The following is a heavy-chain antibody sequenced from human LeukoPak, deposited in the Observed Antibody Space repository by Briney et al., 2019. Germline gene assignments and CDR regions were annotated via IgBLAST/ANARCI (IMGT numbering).Heavy chain of an antibody. CDR2: ISSSSSTI. CDR1: GFTFSNYN. J-gene: IGHJ4*02. CDR3: ARDPLDY. V-gene: IGHV3-48*01. Sequence: GGSLRLSCAAFGFTFSNYNMNWVRQAPGKGLEWLSYISSSSSTIYYADSVKGRFTISRDNAKNSLYLQMNSLRAEDTAVYYCARDPLDYWGQGALVTVSS.